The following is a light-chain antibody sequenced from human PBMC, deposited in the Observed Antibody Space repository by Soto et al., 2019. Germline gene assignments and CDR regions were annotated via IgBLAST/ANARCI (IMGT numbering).Light chain of an antibody. V-gene: IGKV4-1*01. J-gene: IGKJ1*01. Sequence: DMVMTQSPDSVAVSLGERATINCKASQSVLYSSNNKDYLTWYQQKPGQPPEFLISWPSTREFGVPDRFSGRGSGTDFTLTISSLQPDDFATYYCQQSNSYSQTFGQGTKVDIK. CDR3: QQSNSYSQT. CDR1: QSVLYSSNNKDY. CDR2: WPS.